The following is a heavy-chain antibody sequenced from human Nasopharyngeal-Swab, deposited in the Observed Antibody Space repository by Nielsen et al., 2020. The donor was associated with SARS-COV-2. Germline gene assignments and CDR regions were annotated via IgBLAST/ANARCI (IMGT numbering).Heavy chain of an antibody. Sequence: ASVKVSCKASGYIFSSYPMHWVRQAPGQGLEWMGWINAGNGDTKYSQNFQGRLTITRDTFARTAYMEVRSLRSDDTAVYYCARDAATMIVGLNWFDPWGQGTLVTVSS. J-gene: IGHJ5*02. V-gene: IGHV1-3*01. CDR1: GYIFSSYP. CDR2: INAGNGDT. CDR3: ARDAATMIVGLNWFDP. D-gene: IGHD3-22*01.